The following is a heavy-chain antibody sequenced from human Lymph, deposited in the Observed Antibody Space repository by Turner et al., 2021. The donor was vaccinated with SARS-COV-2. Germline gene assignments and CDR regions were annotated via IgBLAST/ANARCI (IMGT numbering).Heavy chain of an antibody. CDR2: ISYEGGNK. Sequence: VQAGRSLSHSCAAAGFTFSRFAMHWVRQAPGKGLEWGALISYEGGNKYYADSVKGRFTISRDNSKNTLYLHKNSLRAEDTAVDYCARGLSENYYCFDYWGQGTLVTVSS. J-gene: IGHJ4*02. D-gene: IGHD1-26*01. CDR1: GFTFSRFA. CDR3: ARGLSENYYCFDY. V-gene: IGHV3-30-3*01.